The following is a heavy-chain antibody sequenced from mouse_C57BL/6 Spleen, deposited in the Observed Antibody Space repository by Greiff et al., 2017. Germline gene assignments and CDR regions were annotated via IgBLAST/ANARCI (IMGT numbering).Heavy chain of an antibody. CDR1: GFTFSDYY. V-gene: IGHV5-16*01. D-gene: IGHD1-1*01. J-gene: IGHJ2*01. CDR3: AREVDYYGSSSFYY. Sequence: EVKLVESEGGLVQPGSSMKLSCTASGFTFSDYYMAWVRQVPEKGLEWVANINYDGSSTYYLDSLKSRFIISRDNAKNILYLQMSSLKSEDTATYYCAREVDYYGSSSFYYWGQGTTLTVSS. CDR2: INYDGSST.